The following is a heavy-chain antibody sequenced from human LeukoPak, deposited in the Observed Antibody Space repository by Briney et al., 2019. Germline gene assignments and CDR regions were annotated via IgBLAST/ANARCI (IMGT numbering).Heavy chain of an antibody. Sequence: GGSLRLSCSASGFTLGDYAMTWVRQAPGKGLEWLGMIRTRAHGGTTEYAASVRGRFTFSRDDSKSIAYLQMNSLKTEDTAVYYCTRGDWNDDNWGQGTLVTVSS. CDR3: TRGDWNDDN. D-gene: IGHD1-1*01. V-gene: IGHV3-49*04. CDR2: IRTRAHGGTT. J-gene: IGHJ4*02. CDR1: GFTLGDYA.